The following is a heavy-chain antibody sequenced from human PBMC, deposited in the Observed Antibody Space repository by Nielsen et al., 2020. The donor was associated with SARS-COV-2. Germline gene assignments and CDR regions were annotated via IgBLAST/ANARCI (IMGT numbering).Heavy chain of an antibody. D-gene: IGHD3-10*01. CDR2: ISSSSSYI. J-gene: IGHJ6*02. CDR3: AGSGHYYYYGMDV. CDR1: GFTFSSYS. Sequence: GESLKISCAASGFTFSSYSMNWVRQAPGKGLEWVSSISSSSSYIYYADSVKGRFTISRDNAKNSLYLQMNSLRAEDTAVYYCAGSGHYYYYGMDVWGQGTTVTVSS. V-gene: IGHV3-21*01.